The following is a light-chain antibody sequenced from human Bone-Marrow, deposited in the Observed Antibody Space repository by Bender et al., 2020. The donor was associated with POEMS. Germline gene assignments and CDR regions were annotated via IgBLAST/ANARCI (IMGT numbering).Light chain of an antibody. CDR1: SLPTQY. CDR3: QSTDSTGTSVI. V-gene: IGLV3-25*03. Sequence: SYELTQTPSVSVSPGQTARITCSGDSLPTQYAYWYQQKPGQAPVQVIYKGTERPLGIPERFSGSTSGTTVTLTINGVQAADEADYHCQSTDSTGTSVIFGGGTKLTVL. J-gene: IGLJ2*01. CDR2: KGT.